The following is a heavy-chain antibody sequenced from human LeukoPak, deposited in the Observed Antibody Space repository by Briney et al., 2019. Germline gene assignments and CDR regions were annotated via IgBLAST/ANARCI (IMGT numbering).Heavy chain of an antibody. CDR3: AKSESGYYDFWSGQKSSTDYYMDV. D-gene: IGHD3-3*01. J-gene: IGHJ6*03. CDR1: GFSFSSYW. V-gene: IGHV3-74*01. Sequence: GGSLRLSCEGSGFSFSSYWMHWVRQAPGKGLAWVSRIRTDGGTKYYADSVKGRFTISRDNSKNTLYLQMNSLRAEDTAVYYCAKSESGYYDFWSGQKSSTDYYMDVWGKGTTVTVSS. CDR2: IRTDGGTK.